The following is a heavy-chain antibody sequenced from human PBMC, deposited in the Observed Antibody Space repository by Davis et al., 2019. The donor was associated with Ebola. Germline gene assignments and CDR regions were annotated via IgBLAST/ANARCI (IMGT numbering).Heavy chain of an antibody. Sequence: ASVKVSCKASAYSFPRYVISWVRQAPGQGLEWMGWISAYNGNTNYAQKLQGRVTMTTDTSTSTAYMELRSLRSDDTAVYYCAREPERATDFDYWGKGTRVKVSS. CDR3: AREPERATDFDY. J-gene: IGHJ4*02. CDR2: ISAYNGNT. D-gene: IGHD1-14*01. V-gene: IGHV1-18*01. CDR1: AYSFPRYV.